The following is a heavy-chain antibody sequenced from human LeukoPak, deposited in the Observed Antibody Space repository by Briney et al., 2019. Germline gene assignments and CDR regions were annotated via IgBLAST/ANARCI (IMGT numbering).Heavy chain of an antibody. CDR2: VNPNSANT. J-gene: IGHJ6*02. D-gene: IGHD3-10*01. CDR1: GYTFTSYY. Sequence: ASVKVSCKASGYTFTSYYMHWVRQAPGQGLEYMGWVNPNSANTGYAPRFQGRVTMTTKASISTAYMELSSLTSEDTAVYYCARTMVRGVPAGMDVWGQGTTVTVSS. CDR3: ARTMVRGVPAGMDV. V-gene: IGHV1-8*02.